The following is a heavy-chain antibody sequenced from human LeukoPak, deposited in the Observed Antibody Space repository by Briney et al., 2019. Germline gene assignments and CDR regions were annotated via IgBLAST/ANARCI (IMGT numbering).Heavy chain of an antibody. D-gene: IGHD1-26*01. CDR1: GFTISSDG. Sequence: GGSLRLSCAASGFTISSDGMSWVRQAPGKGLEWVSSISASGDGTVYADSVKGRGTISRDNSKNTLYLQMHSLRVEDTAVYSCAKNLLGSEAFSWYFDLWGRGTLGTVSS. V-gene: IGHV3-23*01. CDR2: ISASGDGT. CDR3: AKNLLGSEAFSWYFDL. J-gene: IGHJ2*01.